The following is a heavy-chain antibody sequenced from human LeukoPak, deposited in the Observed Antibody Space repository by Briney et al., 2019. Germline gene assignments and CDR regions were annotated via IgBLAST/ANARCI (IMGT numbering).Heavy chain of an antibody. CDR1: GYTFTGYY. V-gene: IGHV1-2*02. D-gene: IGHD2-2*01. J-gene: IGHJ3*02. CDR2: INPNSGGT. Sequence: ASVKVSCKASGYTFTGYYMHWVRQAPGQGLEWMGWINPNSGGTNYAQKFQGRVTMTRDTSISTAYMELSRLRSDDTAVYYCASEYCSSTSCYGANAFDIWGQGTMVTVSS. CDR3: ASEYCSSTSCYGANAFDI.